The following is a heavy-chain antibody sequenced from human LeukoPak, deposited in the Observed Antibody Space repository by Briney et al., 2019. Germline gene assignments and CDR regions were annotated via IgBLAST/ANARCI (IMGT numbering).Heavy chain of an antibody. CDR1: GFTFSSYW. CDR3: ARDVAPGDPLDC. V-gene: IGHV3-74*01. D-gene: IGHD2-21*02. J-gene: IGHJ4*02. Sequence: GGSLRLSCAASGFTFSSYWMHWIRQAPGKGLVWVSRITSDGSSTSYADSVKGRFTISRDNAKNTLYLQMNSLRAEDTAVYYCARDVAPGDPLDCWGQGTLVSVSS. CDR2: ITSDGSST.